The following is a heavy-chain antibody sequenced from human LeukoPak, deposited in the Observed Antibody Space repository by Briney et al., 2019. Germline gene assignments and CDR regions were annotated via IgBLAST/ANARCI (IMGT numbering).Heavy chain of an antibody. CDR3: ARAPPETPYYYYYGMDV. CDR1: GFTFDDYA. Sequence: PGGSLRLSCAASGFTFDDYAMHWVRQAPGKGLEWVSGISWNSGSIGYADSVKGRFTISRDNAKNSLYLQMNSLRAEDTAVYYCARAPPETPYYYYYGMDVWGQGTTVTVSS. D-gene: IGHD1-14*01. J-gene: IGHJ6*02. V-gene: IGHV3-9*01. CDR2: ISWNSGSI.